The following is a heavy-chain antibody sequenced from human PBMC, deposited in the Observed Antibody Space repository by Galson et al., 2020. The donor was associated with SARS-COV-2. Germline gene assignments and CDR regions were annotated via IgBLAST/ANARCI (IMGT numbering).Heavy chain of an antibody. CDR2: ISHSGGT. Sequence: SETLSLTCAVSGTSISSGSYSWNWIRQPPGKGRERIGYISHSGGTYYKPSLKSRVTISGDRSKNQFSLRLSSVTAADTAVYYCARLHYGEYAPEAFDIWGPGTRVTVAS. D-gene: IGHD4-17*01. V-gene: IGHV4-30-2*01. CDR3: ARLHYGEYAPEAFDI. J-gene: IGHJ3*02. CDR1: GTSISSGSYS.